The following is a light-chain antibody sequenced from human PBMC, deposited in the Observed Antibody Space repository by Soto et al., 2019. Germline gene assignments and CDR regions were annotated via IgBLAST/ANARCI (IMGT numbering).Light chain of an antibody. V-gene: IGKV1-5*03. CDR1: QSISTW. CDR2: KAS. J-gene: IGKJ2*01. CDR3: HQYNSYLYT. Sequence: DFQMTQSPSTLSASVGDRVTITCRASQSISTWLAWYQQKPGKAPKLLIYKASSLESGVPSRFSGSGSGTEFTLTISSLQPDDFATYYCHQYNSYLYTFGQGTKLEIK.